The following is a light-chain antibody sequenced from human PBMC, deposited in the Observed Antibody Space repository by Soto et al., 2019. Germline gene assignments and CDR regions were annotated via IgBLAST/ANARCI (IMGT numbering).Light chain of an antibody. J-gene: IGLJ3*02. CDR3: SSYTSSSTLWV. Sequence: QSALTQPASVSGSPGQSITISCTGTSSDVGGYNYVSWYQQHPGKAPKLMIYEVSNRPSGVSNRFFGSKSGNTASLTISGLQAEDEADYYCSSYTSSSTLWVFGGGTKLTVL. CDR2: EVS. V-gene: IGLV2-14*01. CDR1: SSDVGGYNY.